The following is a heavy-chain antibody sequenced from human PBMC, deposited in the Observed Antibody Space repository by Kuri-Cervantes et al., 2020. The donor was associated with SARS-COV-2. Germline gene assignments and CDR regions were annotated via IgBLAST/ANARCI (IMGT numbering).Heavy chain of an antibody. V-gene: IGHV3-30-3*02. CDR1: GFTFSSYA. J-gene: IGHJ4*02. CDR2: IFYDGSNK. Sequence: AGSLTLTCAVSGFTFSSYAMHCVSQAPGKGLEWVAVIFYDGSNKYYADSVKGRFTISRDNSKNKLYLQMNSLRAEDTAVYYCARPPLITIFGDYFDYWGQGTLVTVSS. CDR3: ARPPLITIFGDYFDY. D-gene: IGHD3-3*01.